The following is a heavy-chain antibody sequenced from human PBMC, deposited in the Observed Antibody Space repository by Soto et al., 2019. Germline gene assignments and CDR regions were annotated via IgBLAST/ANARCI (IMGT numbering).Heavy chain of an antibody. Sequence: QVQLVESGGGVVQPGRSLRLSCAASGSTFSSYGMHWVRQAPGKGLEWVAVISYDGSNKYYADSVKGRFTISRDNTKNTLYLQMNSLRAEDTAVYYCVEEAAAIHYGMDVW. D-gene: IGHD2-2*01. CDR3: VEEAAAIHYGMDV. CDR1: GSTFSSYG. V-gene: IGHV3-30*03. CDR2: ISYDGSNK. J-gene: IGHJ6*01.